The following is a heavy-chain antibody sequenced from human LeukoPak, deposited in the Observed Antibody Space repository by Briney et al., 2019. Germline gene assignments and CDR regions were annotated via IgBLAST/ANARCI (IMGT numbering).Heavy chain of an antibody. CDR1: GFTFSDYY. CDR2: ISRYGDTI. D-gene: IGHD5-12*01. CDR3: GRDLDVDIVATIAN. J-gene: IGHJ4*02. Sequence: PGGSLRLSCAASGFTFSDYYMSWIRQAPGKGLEWVSCISRYGDTIYYADSVKGRFTISRDNAKNSLYLQMNSLRTEDTAVYYCGRDLDVDIVATIANWGQGTLVTVSS. V-gene: IGHV3-11*01.